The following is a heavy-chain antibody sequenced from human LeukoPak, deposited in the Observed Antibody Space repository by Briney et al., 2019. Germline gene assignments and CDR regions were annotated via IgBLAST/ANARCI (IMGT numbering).Heavy chain of an antibody. Sequence: SETLSLTCTVSGGSISSSSYYWGWIRQPPGKGLEWIGSIYYSGSTYYNPSLKSRVTISVDTSKNQFSLKLSSVTAADTAVYYCARDRATVVPFDYWGQGTLVTVSS. V-gene: IGHV4-39*07. CDR2: IYYSGST. D-gene: IGHD4-23*01. CDR3: ARDRATVVPFDY. CDR1: GGSISSSSYY. J-gene: IGHJ4*02.